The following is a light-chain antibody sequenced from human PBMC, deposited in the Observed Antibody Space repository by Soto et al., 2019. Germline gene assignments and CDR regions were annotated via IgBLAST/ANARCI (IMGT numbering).Light chain of an antibody. CDR1: QTISSW. Sequence: DIQMTQSPSTLSASFGDRVTITCRASQTISSWLAWYQQKPGKAPKLLIYKASTLKSGVPSRFSGSGSGTEFTLTISSLQPDDFATYYCQQYNSYSFGQGTKVDIK. CDR2: KAS. V-gene: IGKV1-5*03. CDR3: QQYNSYS. J-gene: IGKJ1*01.